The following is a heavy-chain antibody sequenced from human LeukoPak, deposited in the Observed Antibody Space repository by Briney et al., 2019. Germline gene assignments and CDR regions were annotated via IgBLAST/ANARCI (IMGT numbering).Heavy chain of an antibody. V-gene: IGHV3-49*04. D-gene: IGHD3-10*01. CDR1: GFTFGDYA. CDR2: IRSKAYGGTT. Sequence: PGGSLRLSCTASGFTFGDYAMSWVRQAPGKGLEWVGFIRSKAYGGTTEYAASVKGRFTISRDDSKNTLYLQMNSLKTEDTAVYYCTTYGSGTIWGQGTLVTVSS. J-gene: IGHJ4*02. CDR3: TTYGSGTI.